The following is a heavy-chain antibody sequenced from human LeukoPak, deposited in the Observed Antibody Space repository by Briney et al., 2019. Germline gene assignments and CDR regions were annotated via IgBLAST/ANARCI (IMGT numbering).Heavy chain of an antibody. V-gene: IGHV3-74*01. CDR1: RFTFSTYW. CDR3: AKYYGDDPDYYYYMDV. Sequence: GGSLRLSCAASRFTFSTYWMHWVRQAPGKGLVWVSRINSDGSSTGYADSVKGRFTISRDNAKNTLYLQMNSLRAEDTAVYYCAKYYGDDPDYYYYMDVWGKGTTVTISS. CDR2: INSDGSST. D-gene: IGHD4-17*01. J-gene: IGHJ6*03.